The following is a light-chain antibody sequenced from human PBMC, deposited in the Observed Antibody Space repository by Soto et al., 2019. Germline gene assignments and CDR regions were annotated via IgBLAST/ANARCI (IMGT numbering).Light chain of an antibody. CDR1: QSSSSW. Sequence: DIQMTQSPSTLSASVGERVTITCRASQSSSSWLAWYQQKPGKAPKLLIYDASSLESGVPSRFSGSGSGTEFTLTISSLQPDDFATYYCQQYNSYSTFGQGTKVDI. J-gene: IGKJ1*01. CDR2: DAS. V-gene: IGKV1-5*01. CDR3: QQYNSYST.